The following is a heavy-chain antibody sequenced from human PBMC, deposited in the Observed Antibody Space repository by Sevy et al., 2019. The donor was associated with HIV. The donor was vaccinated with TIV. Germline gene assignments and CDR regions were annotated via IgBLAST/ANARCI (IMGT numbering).Heavy chain of an antibody. CDR3: ARSRSNYGDYYFDY. D-gene: IGHD4-17*01. V-gene: IGHV3-11*06. CDR1: GFTFSAYY. J-gene: IGHJ4*02. Sequence: GGSLRLSCAASGFTFSAYYMTWIRQAPGKGLEWVSYISSGSTYTNYAASVKGRFTVSRDNAKNSLYLQMNSLRAEDTAVYYCARSRSNYGDYYFDYWGQGTLVTVSS. CDR2: ISSGSTYT.